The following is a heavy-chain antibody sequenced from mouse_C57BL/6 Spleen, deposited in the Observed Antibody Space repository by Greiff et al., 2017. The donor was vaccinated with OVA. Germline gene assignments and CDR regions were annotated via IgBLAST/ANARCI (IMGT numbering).Heavy chain of an antibody. Sequence: EVKLVESGPGLVKPSQSLSLTCSVTGYSITSGYYWNWIRQFPGNKLEWMGYISYDGSNNYNPSLKNRISITRDTSKNQFFLKLNSVTTEDTATYYCAVAYYSNYFDYWGQGTSLTVSS. CDR2: ISYDGSN. CDR1: GYSITSGYY. CDR3: AVAYYSNYFDY. J-gene: IGHJ2*02. V-gene: IGHV3-6*01. D-gene: IGHD2-5*01.